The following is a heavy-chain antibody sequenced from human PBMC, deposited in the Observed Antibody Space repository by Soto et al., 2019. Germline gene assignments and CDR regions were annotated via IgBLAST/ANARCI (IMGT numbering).Heavy chain of an antibody. Sequence: GESLKISCKGSGYSFTSYWIGWVRQMPGKGLEWMGIIYPGDSDTRYSPSFQGQVTISADKSISTAYLQWSSLKASDTAMYYCARLAYYDFWSGYWDYYYYMDVWGKGTTVTVSS. CDR1: GYSFTSYW. J-gene: IGHJ6*03. V-gene: IGHV5-51*01. D-gene: IGHD3-3*01. CDR2: IYPGDSDT. CDR3: ARLAYYDFWSGYWDYYYYMDV.